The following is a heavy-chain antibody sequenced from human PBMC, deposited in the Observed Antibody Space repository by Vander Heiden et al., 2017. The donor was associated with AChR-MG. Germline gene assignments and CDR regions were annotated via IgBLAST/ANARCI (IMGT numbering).Heavy chain of an antibody. V-gene: IGHV3-23*01. CDR1: GFTFSSYA. D-gene: IGHD2-15*01. CDR2: ISGSGGST. J-gene: IGHJ4*02. Sequence: EVQLLESGGGLVQPGGSLRLSCAASGFTFSSYAMGWVRQAPGKGLGWVSAISGSGGSTYYADSVKGRFTISRDNSKNTLYLQMNSLRAEDTAVYYCARYCSGGSCYSTGYSYDFGGQGTLVTVSS. CDR3: ARYCSGGSCYSTGYSYDF.